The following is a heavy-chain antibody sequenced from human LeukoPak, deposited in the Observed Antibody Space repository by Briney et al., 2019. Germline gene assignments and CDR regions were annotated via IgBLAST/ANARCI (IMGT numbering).Heavy chain of an antibody. CDR3: AKSPRGGYYGVFDY. V-gene: IGHV3-23*01. CDR1: GFTFSSYA. Sequence: GGSLRLSCAASGFTFSSYAMSWVRQAPGKGLEGVSAISGSGGSTYYAGSVKGRFTISRDNSKNTLYLQMNSLRAEDTAVYYCAKSPRGGYYGVFDYWGQGTLVTVSS. D-gene: IGHD5-24*01. CDR2: ISGSGGST. J-gene: IGHJ4*02.